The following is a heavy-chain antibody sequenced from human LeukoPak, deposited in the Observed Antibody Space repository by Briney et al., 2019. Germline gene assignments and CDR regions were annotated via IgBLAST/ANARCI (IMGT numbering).Heavy chain of an antibody. CDR3: ATNILVRDIINWFDP. J-gene: IGHJ5*02. Sequence: ASVEVSCKASGYSFADYYMHWVRQAPGQGLEWMGWIKPNSGDTRSAQKFQGRVIMTRDTSTGTAYMELSSLRYDDTAVYYCATNILVRDIINWFDPWGQGTLVTVSS. V-gene: IGHV1-2*02. CDR1: GYSFADYY. D-gene: IGHD3-10*01. CDR2: IKPNSGDT.